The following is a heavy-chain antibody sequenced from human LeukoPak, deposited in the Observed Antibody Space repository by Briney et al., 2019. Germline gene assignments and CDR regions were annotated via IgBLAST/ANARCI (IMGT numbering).Heavy chain of an antibody. CDR2: IYYSGST. J-gene: IGHJ5*02. V-gene: IGHV4-39*07. CDR1: GGSISSSSYY. CDR3: ARGLYYYENWFDP. D-gene: IGHD3-22*01. Sequence: SSETLSLTCTVSGGSISSSSYYWGWIRQPPGKGLEWIGSIYYSGSTYYDPSLKSRVTISVDTSKNQFSLKLSSVTAADTAVYYCARGLYYYENWFDPWGQGTLVTVSS.